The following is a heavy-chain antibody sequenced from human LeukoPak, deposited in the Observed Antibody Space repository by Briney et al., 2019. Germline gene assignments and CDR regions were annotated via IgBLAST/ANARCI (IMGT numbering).Heavy chain of an antibody. CDR2: INPNSGGT. V-gene: IGHV1-2*02. Sequence: ASVKVSCKASGYTFTGYYMHWVRQAPGQGLEWMGWINPNSGGTNYAQKFQGRVTMTRDTSISTAYMELSRLRSDDTAVYYCAMAYCSSTSCYNARWFDPWGQGTLVTVSS. J-gene: IGHJ5*02. CDR1: GYTFTGYY. CDR3: AMAYCSSTSCYNARWFDP. D-gene: IGHD2-2*02.